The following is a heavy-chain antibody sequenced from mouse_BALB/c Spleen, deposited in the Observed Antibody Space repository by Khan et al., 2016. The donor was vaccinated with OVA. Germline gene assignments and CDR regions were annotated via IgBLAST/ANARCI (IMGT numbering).Heavy chain of an antibody. D-gene: IGHD2-12*01. J-gene: IGHJ2*01. V-gene: IGHV5-6-3*01. CDR3: ARSAI. Sequence: EVELVESGGGIVQPGGSLKRSCVASRFTISSYGMSSVRQTPDKRLELVATIDSNGGSTDYPDSVKRRFTIPGDNAKNALYLQMRSLKSEDTAMYYCARSAIWGQGTTLTVSS. CDR2: IDSNGGST. CDR1: RFTISSYG.